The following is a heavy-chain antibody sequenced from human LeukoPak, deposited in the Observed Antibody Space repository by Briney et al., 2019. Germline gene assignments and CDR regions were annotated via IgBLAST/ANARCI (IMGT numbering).Heavy chain of an antibody. Sequence: GASVKVSCKASGYTFTSYGISWVRQAPGQGLEWMGWISAYNGNTNYAQKLQGRVTMTTDTSTSTAYMELRSLRSDDTAVYYCARGEGIQLSHEDYNWFDPWGQGTLVTVSS. CDR3: ARGEGIQLSHEDYNWFDP. V-gene: IGHV1-18*01. J-gene: IGHJ5*02. CDR1: GYTFTSYG. CDR2: ISAYNGNT. D-gene: IGHD5-18*01.